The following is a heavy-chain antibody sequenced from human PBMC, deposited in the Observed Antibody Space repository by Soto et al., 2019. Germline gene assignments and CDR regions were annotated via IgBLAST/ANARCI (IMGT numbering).Heavy chain of an antibody. CDR1: GDTYTSYY. Sequence: GASVKVSCKASGDTYTSYYIHWVRQAPGQGLGWMGTLNPSGGRAFYAQKFQGRVTMTGDTATSTVYMELSSLRAEAKAVYYCERGHSPLYNDTASGMDVWGQGTKVPVSS. V-gene: IGHV1-46*01. CDR2: LNPSGGRA. J-gene: IGHJ6*02. D-gene: IGHD1-20*01. CDR3: ERGHSPLYNDTASGMDV.